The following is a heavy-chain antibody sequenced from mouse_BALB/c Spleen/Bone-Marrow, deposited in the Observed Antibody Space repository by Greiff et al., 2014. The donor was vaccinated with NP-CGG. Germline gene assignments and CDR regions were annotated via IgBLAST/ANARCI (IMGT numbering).Heavy chain of an antibody. CDR1: GYTFTDYN. V-gene: IGHV1S29*02. D-gene: IGHD2-3*01. CDR2: IYPYNGGT. Sequence: EVKLMESGPELVKPGASVKISCKASGYTFTDYNMHWVKQSHGRSLEWIGYIYPYNGGTGYNQKFKSKATLTVDNSSSTAYMELRSLTSEDSAVYYCARGWFLYWFAYWGQGTLVTVSA. CDR3: ARGWFLYWFAY. J-gene: IGHJ3*01.